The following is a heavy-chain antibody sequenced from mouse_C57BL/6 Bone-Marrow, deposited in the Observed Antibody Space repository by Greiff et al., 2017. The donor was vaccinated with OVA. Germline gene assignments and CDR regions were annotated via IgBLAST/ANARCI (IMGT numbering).Heavy chain of an antibody. CDR2: IDPSDSYT. CDR3: ASAVFAY. V-gene: IGHV1-50*01. CDR1: GYTFTSYW. Sequence: QVQLQQPGAELVKPGASVKLSGKASGYTFTSYWMQWVKQRPGQGLEWIGEIDPSDSYTNYNQKFKGKATLTVDTSSSTAYMQLNSLTSEDSAVYYCASAVFAYWGQGTLVTVSA. J-gene: IGHJ3*01.